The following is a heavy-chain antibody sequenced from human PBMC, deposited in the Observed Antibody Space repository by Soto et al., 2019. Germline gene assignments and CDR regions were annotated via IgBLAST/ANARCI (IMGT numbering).Heavy chain of an antibody. CDR2: ISGYNGNT. CDR1: GYTFTSYG. D-gene: IGHD3-3*01. J-gene: IGHJ6*02. CDR3: ARDGNYDFWGGYWSLWGYYGMDV. V-gene: IGHV1-18*04. Sequence: QVQLVQSGAEVKKPGASVKVSCKASGYTFTSYGISWVRQSPGQGLEWMGWISGYNGNTNYAQKLQGRGTMTTDKSTGTASMELRSLRSDDTAAYYCARDGNYDFWGGYWSLWGYYGMDVWGQGTTVTVSS.